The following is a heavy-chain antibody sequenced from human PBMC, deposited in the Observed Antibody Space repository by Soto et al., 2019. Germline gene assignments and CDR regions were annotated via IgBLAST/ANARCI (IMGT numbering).Heavy chain of an antibody. CDR1: GGSISSYY. Sequence: SETLSLTCTVSGGSISSYYWSWIRQPPGKGLEWIGYIYYSGSTNYNPSLKSRVTISVDTSKNQFSLKLSSVTAADTAVYYCASTPYYYYYMDVWGKGTTVTVSS. CDR3: ASTPYYYYYMDV. CDR2: IYYSGST. V-gene: IGHV4-59*01. J-gene: IGHJ6*03.